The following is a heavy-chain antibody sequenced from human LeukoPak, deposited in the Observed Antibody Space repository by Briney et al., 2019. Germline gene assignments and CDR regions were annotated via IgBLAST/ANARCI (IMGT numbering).Heavy chain of an antibody. Sequence: PGGSLRLSCAASGFTFSTYGIHWVRQAPGKGLEWVALIRYDGSNTYYADSVRGRFTVSGDNSKSTLYLQMNSLRLEDTAVYYCAKGQPYPDFWSGSSGYMDVWGKGTTVTVFS. D-gene: IGHD3-3*01. CDR2: IRYDGSNT. V-gene: IGHV3-30*02. CDR3: AKGQPYPDFWSGSSGYMDV. J-gene: IGHJ6*03. CDR1: GFTFSTYG.